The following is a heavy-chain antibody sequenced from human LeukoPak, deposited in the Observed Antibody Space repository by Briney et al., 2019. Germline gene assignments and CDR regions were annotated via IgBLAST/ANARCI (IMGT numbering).Heavy chain of an antibody. Sequence: GGSLRLSCAASGLTFYDYGRSWVRQAAGKGLEWGTGINWNVVSTGYAASVKVPFTISRDNAKTSLYLQMNSLRAEDTPLYHCARGSATVTTYYYYYIDLWGKGTTVTVSS. CDR1: GLTFYDYG. J-gene: IGHJ6*03. CDR3: ARGSATVTTYYYYYIDL. D-gene: IGHD4-17*01. V-gene: IGHV3-20*01. CDR2: INWNVVST.